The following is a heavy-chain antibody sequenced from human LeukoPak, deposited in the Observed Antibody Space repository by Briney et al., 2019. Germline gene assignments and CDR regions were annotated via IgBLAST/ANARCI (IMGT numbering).Heavy chain of an antibody. CDR3: ARGAGRFRTYYFDY. CDR2: INQSGST. Sequence: PSETLSLTCSVSGGSISSYYWSWVRQPPGKGLEWIGEINQSGSTNYNPSLKSRVTISVDTSKNQFSLKLSSVTAADTAVYYCARGAGRFRTYYFDYWGQGTLVTVSS. D-gene: IGHD3-10*01. V-gene: IGHV4-34*01. J-gene: IGHJ4*02. CDR1: GGSISSYY.